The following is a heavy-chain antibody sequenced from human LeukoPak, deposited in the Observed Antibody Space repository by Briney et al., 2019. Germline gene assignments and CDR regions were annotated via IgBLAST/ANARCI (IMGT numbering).Heavy chain of an antibody. V-gene: IGHV1-46*01. J-gene: IGHJ4*02. Sequence: ASVKVSCKASGYTFTSYYMHWVRQAPGQGLEWMGIINPSDGSTDYAQKFQGRVTMTRDTSTSTVYMELSSLRSEDTAVYYCARDGHIEMASLGYWGQGTLVTVSS. CDR1: GYTFTSYY. CDR2: INPSDGST. CDR3: ARDGHIEMASLGY. D-gene: IGHD5-24*01.